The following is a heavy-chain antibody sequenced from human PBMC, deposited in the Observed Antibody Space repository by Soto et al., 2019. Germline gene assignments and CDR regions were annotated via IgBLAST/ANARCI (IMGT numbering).Heavy chain of an antibody. CDR1: GYTFTDYW. CDR3: ARHSGNFRYYNYGMGV. D-gene: IGHD6-25*01. Sequence: PGESLKSSCKGSGYTFTDYWIGWVRQLPGKGLEWMGIIYPGDSDTRYSPSFQGHVTITVDKSTSTAYLQWNTLKASDTAMYYCARHSGNFRYYNYGMGVWGQGTTVTVSS. CDR2: IYPGDSDT. J-gene: IGHJ6*02. V-gene: IGHV5-51*01.